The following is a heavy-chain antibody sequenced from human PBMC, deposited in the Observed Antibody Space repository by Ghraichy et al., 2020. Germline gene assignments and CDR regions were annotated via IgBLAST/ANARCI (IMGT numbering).Heavy chain of an antibody. CDR3: ARGVEQLAHYYYGMDV. Sequence: ASVKVSCKASGYTFTSYAMNWVRQAPGQGLEWMGWINTNTGNPTYAQGFTGRFVFSLDTSVSTAYLQISSLKAEDTAVYYCARGVEQLAHYYYGMDVWGQGTTVTVSS. J-gene: IGHJ6*02. CDR2: INTNTGNP. CDR1: GYTFTSYA. V-gene: IGHV7-4-1*02. D-gene: IGHD6-13*01.